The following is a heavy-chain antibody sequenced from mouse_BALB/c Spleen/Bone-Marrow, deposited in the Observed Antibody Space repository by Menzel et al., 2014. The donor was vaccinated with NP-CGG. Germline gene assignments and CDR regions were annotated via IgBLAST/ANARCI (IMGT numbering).Heavy chain of an antibody. Sequence: DVMLVESGGDLVKPGGSLKLSCAASGFTFSSYGMSWGRQTPDKRLEWVATISSGGSNTYYPDSVKGRFTISRDNAKNTLYLQMSSLKSEDTAMYYCARRQRYYAMDYWGQGTSVTVSS. CDR3: ARRQRYYAMDY. CDR2: ISSGGSNT. J-gene: IGHJ4*01. V-gene: IGHV5-6*02. CDR1: GFTFSSYG.